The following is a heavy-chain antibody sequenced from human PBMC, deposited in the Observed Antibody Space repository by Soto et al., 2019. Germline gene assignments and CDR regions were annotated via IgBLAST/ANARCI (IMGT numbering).Heavy chain of an antibody. V-gene: IGHV3-74*01. CDR2: INSDGSST. CDR3: AREVRTTVTNWYFDL. Sequence: EVQLVESGGGLVQPGGSLRLSCAASGFTFSSYWMHWVRQAPGKGLVWVSRINSDGSSTSYADSVKGRFTISRDNAKNTLYLQMNSLRAEDTAVYYCAREVRTTVTNWYFDLWGRGTLVTVSS. J-gene: IGHJ2*01. D-gene: IGHD4-17*01. CDR1: GFTFSSYW.